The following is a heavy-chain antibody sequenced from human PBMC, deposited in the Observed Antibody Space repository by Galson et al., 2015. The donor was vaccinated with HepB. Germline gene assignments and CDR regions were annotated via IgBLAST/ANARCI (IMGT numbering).Heavy chain of an antibody. CDR1: GGSINSDGYS. CDR2: IYPTGSA. Sequence: TLSLTCAVSGGSINSDGYSWGWIRQPPGKGLEWIGYIYPTGSAYHSSSLRSRVTISIDKSKNQFSLELSSVTAADTAVYYCARADHYDNSGYDYWGQGSLVTVSS. J-gene: IGHJ4*02. D-gene: IGHD3-22*01. CDR3: ARADHYDNSGYDY. V-gene: IGHV4-30-2*01.